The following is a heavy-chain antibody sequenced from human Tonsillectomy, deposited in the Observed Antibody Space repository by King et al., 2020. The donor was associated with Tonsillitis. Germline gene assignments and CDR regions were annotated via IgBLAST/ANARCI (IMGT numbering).Heavy chain of an antibody. J-gene: IGHJ3*02. Sequence: VQLVESGGGLVQPGRFLRLSCAASGFTFDDYAMHWVRQAPGKGLEWVSGISWNSGSIGYADSVKGRFTISRDNAKSSLYLQMNSLRAEDTALYYCAKVRGRTTMNRAFDIWGQGTMVTVSS. D-gene: IGHD3-22*01. V-gene: IGHV3-9*01. CDR1: GFTFDDYA. CDR2: ISWNSGSI. CDR3: AKVRGRTTMNRAFDI.